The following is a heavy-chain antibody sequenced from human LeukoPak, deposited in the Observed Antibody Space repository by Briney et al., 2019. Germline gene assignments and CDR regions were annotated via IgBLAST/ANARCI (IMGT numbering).Heavy chain of an antibody. Sequence: GGSPRLSCAASGFTFSSYWMSWVRQAPGKGLEWVANIKQDGSEKYYVDSVKGRFTISRDNAKNSLYLQMNSLRAEDTAVYYCARRSRGFWSGLYYFDYWGQGTLVTVSS. V-gene: IGHV3-7*01. J-gene: IGHJ4*02. D-gene: IGHD3-3*01. CDR2: IKQDGSEK. CDR3: ARRSRGFWSGLYYFDY. CDR1: GFTFSSYW.